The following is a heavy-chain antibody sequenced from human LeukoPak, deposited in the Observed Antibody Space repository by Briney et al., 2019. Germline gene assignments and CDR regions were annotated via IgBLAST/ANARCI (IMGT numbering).Heavy chain of an antibody. CDR2: ITSGGDYI. J-gene: IGHJ4*02. CDR1: GFTFNTFN. Sequence: GGSLRLSCAASGFTFNTFNMNWVRQAPGKGLEWVSSITSGGDYIYYADSVKGRFTNARDNAKNSLSLTLNRLRVEDTAVYYCARGHYDVLAASYKWTPDYWGQGTLVTVSS. D-gene: IGHD3-9*01. V-gene: IGHV3-21*01. CDR3: ARGHYDVLAASYKWTPDY.